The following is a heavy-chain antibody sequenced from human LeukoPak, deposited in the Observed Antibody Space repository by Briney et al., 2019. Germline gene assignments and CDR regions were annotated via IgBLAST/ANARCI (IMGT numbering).Heavy chain of an antibody. J-gene: IGHJ4*02. CDR3: ARDKDSGGATGSIFDY. Sequence: GGSLRLSCAASRFTFSGYAMSWVRQAPGKGLEWVSGISASGVDTYYADSVKGRFTISRDNSKNTLYLQMNSLRAEDTAVYYCARDKDSGGATGSIFDYWGQGALVTVSS. CDR1: RFTFSGYA. V-gene: IGHV3-23*01. CDR2: ISASGVDT. D-gene: IGHD1-26*01.